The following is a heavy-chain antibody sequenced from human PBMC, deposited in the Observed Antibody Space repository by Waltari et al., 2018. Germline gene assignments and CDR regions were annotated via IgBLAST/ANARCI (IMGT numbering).Heavy chain of an antibody. Sequence: DVQLVESGGGLVRRGGSLSLSCAASGFGFSNYTMDWVRQAPGKGLEWVAFISSDRSYIYYADSVKGRFTISRDNAKNSLYLQMNSLRAEDTAVYYCTRARSGSFSTLFEHWGQGTVVTVSS. V-gene: IGHV3-21*01. CDR2: ISSDRSYI. D-gene: IGHD1-26*01. CDR1: GFGFSNYT. CDR3: TRARSGSFSTLFEH. J-gene: IGHJ4*02.